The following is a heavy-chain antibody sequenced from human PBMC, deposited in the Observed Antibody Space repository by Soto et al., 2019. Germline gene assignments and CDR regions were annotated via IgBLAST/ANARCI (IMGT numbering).Heavy chain of an antibody. V-gene: IGHV3-23*01. CDR3: AKASGYNSGRATL. D-gene: IGHD6-19*01. CDR2: VSGSGGST. CDR1: GFTFNTYA. Sequence: EVHLLESGGVLVQPGGSLTLSCVASGFTFNTYAMAWVRQAPGRGLEWVASVSGSGGSTYYADSVKGHFSISRDKSNNAVYLQMNSLRVEDTAVYYCAKASGYNSGRATLGGPGTLVTVPS. J-gene: IGHJ4*02.